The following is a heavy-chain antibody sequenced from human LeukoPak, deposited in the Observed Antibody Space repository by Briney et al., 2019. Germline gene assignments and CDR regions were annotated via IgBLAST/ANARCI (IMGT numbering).Heavy chain of an antibody. J-gene: IGHJ3*02. CDR3: ASSTYYDILTGYDAFDI. CDR1: GGSISSGGYY. CDR2: IYHSGST. Sequence: PSETLSLTCTVSGGSISSGGYYWSWIRQPPGKGLEWIGYIYHSGSTYYNPSLKSRVTISVDRSKNQFSLKLSSVTAADTAVYYCASSTYYDILTGYDAFDIWGQGTMVTVSS. V-gene: IGHV4-30-2*01. D-gene: IGHD3-9*01.